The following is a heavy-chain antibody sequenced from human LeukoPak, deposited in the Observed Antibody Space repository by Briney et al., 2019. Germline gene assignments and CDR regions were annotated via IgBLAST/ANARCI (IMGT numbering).Heavy chain of an antibody. J-gene: IGHJ4*02. Sequence: GASVKVSCKASGGTFSSYAISWVRQAPGQGLEWMGGIIPIFGTANYAQKFQGRVTITADKSTSTAYMELSSLRSEDTAVYYCARGDTMVTRHFDYWGQGTLVTVSS. CDR2: IIPIFGTA. CDR1: GGTFSSYA. V-gene: IGHV1-69*06. D-gene: IGHD4-23*01. CDR3: ARGDTMVTRHFDY.